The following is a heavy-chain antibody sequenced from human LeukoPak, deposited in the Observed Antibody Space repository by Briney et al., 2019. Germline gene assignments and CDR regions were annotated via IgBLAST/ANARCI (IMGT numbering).Heavy chain of an antibody. Sequence: ASVKVSCKAFGYIFTNYDISWVRQAPGQGLEWMGWISTYNGNTDYAQNLQGRVTMTTDTSTTTAYMELRSLRSDDTAVYYCARSYHSSGYYYRYYFDYWGQGTLVTVSS. V-gene: IGHV1-18*01. J-gene: IGHJ4*02. CDR1: GYIFTNYD. D-gene: IGHD3-22*01. CDR2: ISTYNGNT. CDR3: ARSYHSSGYYYRYYFDY.